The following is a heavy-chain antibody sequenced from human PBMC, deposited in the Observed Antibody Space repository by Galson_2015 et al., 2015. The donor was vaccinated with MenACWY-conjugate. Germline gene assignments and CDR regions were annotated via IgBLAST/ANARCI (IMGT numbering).Heavy chain of an antibody. D-gene: IGHD6-19*01. J-gene: IGHJ4*02. CDR3: ARGRGWAEAGMVYYFDS. Sequence: SVKVSCKASGYTFTSFDINWVRQATGQGLEWMGWINPTSGNTGYAQKFQGRVTVTRDTSISTAYMELSSLGSEDTAVYYCARGRGWAEAGMVYYFDSWGPGTLVPVSS. CDR1: GYTFTSFD. V-gene: IGHV1-8*01. CDR2: INPTSGNT.